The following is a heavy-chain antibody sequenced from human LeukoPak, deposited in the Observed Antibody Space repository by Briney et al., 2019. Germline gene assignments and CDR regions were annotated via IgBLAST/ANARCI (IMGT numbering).Heavy chain of an antibody. V-gene: IGHV3-33*01. CDR1: GFTFSRYG. J-gene: IGHJ1*01. CDR2: IWYDGGKN. D-gene: IGHD6-19*01. CDR3: ARVSEDYSSGWYEEYFQY. Sequence: GGSLRLSCAASGFTFSRYGMHWVRQAPGKGREGVAVIWYDGGKNTYADSVKGRFTISRDNSKNTLNLQRTSLRAEDTAVYYCARVSEDYSSGWYEEYFQYWGQGTLVIVSS.